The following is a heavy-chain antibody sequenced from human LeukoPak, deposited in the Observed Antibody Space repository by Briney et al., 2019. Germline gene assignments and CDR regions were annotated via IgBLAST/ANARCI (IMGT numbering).Heavy chain of an antibody. V-gene: IGHV3-66*01. D-gene: IGHD2-15*01. CDR1: GFTVSYNY. CDR3: ARDIAGRTSWSSGGVMDY. Sequence: PGGSLRLSCAASGFTVSYNYMSGVRQAPGKGLEWVSVIYSGGSTYYADSVKGRFTISRDNSKNTVSLQMNSLRAEDTAVYYCARDIAGRTSWSSGGVMDYWGQGTLVTVSS. J-gene: IGHJ4*02. CDR2: IYSGGST.